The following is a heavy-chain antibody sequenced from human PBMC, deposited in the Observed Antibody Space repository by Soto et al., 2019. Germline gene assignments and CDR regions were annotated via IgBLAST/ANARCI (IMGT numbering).Heavy chain of an antibody. CDR2: ISTYNGDT. J-gene: IGHJ6*02. CDR1: GYTFARSG. V-gene: IGHV1-18*01. Sequence: ASVKVSCTASGYTFARSGISWVRQAPGQGLEWMGWISTYNGDTNYAQKFQGWVTMTRDTSISTAYMELSRLRSDDTAVYYCARESPITMVRANYYGMDVWGQGTTVTVSS. D-gene: IGHD3-10*01. CDR3: ARESPITMVRANYYGMDV.